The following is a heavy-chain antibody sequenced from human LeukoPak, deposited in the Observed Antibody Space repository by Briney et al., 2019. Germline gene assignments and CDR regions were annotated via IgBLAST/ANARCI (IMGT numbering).Heavy chain of an antibody. CDR2: ISSSGSTI. V-gene: IGHV3-48*03. J-gene: IGHJ6*03. D-gene: IGHD5-24*01. CDR1: GFTFSSYE. Sequence: GSLRLSCAASGFTFSSYEMNWVRQAPGKGLEWVSYISSSGSTIYYADSVKGRFTISRDNARNSLYLQMNSLRADDTAVYYCARLLEPATGYYMDVWGKGTTVTISS. CDR3: ARLLEPATGYYMDV.